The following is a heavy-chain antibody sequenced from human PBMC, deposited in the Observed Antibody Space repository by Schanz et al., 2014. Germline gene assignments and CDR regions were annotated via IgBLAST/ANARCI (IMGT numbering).Heavy chain of an antibody. D-gene: IGHD3-10*01. CDR1: GYTFTSYY. CDR2: INPSGGNT. Sequence: QVQLVQSGAEVKKPGASVKVSCKASGYTFTSYYMHWVRQAPGQGLEWMAIINPSGGNTNYAQKFQGRVTLPRDTSTSTVYMELSSLRSEETAVYYCARGGVYYGSGSPTSDYWGQGTLVTVSS. CDR3: ARGGVYYGSGSPTSDY. J-gene: IGHJ4*02. V-gene: IGHV1-46*03.